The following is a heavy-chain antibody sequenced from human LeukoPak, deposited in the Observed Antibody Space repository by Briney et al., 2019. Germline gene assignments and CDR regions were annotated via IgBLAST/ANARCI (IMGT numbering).Heavy chain of an antibody. CDR1: GGSISSYY. Sequence: PSESLSLTCTVSGGSISSYYWSWIRQPPGKGLEWIGYIYYSGSTNYNPSLKSRVTISVDTSKNQFSLKLSSVTAADTAVYYCARDLKKGYYYMDVWGKGTTVTVSS. CDR3: ARDLKKGYYYMDV. V-gene: IGHV4-59*01. J-gene: IGHJ6*03. CDR2: IYYSGST.